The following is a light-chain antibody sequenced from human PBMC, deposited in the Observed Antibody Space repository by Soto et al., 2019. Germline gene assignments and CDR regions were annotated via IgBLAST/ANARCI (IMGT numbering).Light chain of an antibody. V-gene: IGLV2-14*02. J-gene: IGLJ7*01. CDR3: SSYGGNNYVL. CDR1: SSDVGTYTL. Sequence: QSALTQPASVSGSPGQSITISCTGTSSDVGTYTLVSWYQQHPGKAPKLVIYEVNKRPAGVSKRFSGSKSGDTASLTVSGLQAEDEADYYCSSYGGNNYVLFGGGTQLTVL. CDR2: EVN.